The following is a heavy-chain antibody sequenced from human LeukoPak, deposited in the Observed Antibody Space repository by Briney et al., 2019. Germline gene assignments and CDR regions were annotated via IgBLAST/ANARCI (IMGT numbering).Heavy chain of an antibody. J-gene: IGHJ4*02. CDR2: ISYDGSNK. CDR1: GFTFSSYA. D-gene: IGHD3-22*01. V-gene: IGHV3-30-3*01. Sequence: QPGGSLRLSCAASGFTFSSYAMHWVRQAPGKGLEWVAVISYDGSNKYYADSVKGRFTISRDNSKNTLYLQMNSLRAEDTAVYYCARDYSTYDSSGHPTYYFDYWGQGTLVTVSS. CDR3: ARDYSTYDSSGHPTYYFDY.